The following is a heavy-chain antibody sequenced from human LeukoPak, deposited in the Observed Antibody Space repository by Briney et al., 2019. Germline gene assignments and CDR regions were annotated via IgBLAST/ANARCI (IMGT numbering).Heavy chain of an antibody. CDR1: AYKFSNYW. CDR3: ARRDTTYFDY. Sequence: GESLKISCKGPAYKFSNYWIAWVPQSPGQGLGWKGIIDPDDSDTRHSPPCHGQVTISADNSISTAYLQWTSLKALDSAIYYCARRDTTYFDYWGERSLVTVSS. J-gene: IGHJ4*02. D-gene: IGHD1-1*01. V-gene: IGHV5-51*01. CDR2: IDPDDSDT.